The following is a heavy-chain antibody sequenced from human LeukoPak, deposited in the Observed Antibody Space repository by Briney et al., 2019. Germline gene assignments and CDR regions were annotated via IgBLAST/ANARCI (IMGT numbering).Heavy chain of an antibody. J-gene: IGHJ3*02. Sequence: PSETLSLTCTVSSYSISSGYYWGWIRQPPGKGLEWIGNIYQSGTTYYNPSLKSRVTISVDTSKNQFSLKLSSVTAADTAVYYCASYLRDDAFDIWGQGTMVTVSS. CDR2: IYQSGTT. CDR3: ASYLRDDAFDI. CDR1: SYSISSGYY. D-gene: IGHD4-17*01. V-gene: IGHV4-38-2*02.